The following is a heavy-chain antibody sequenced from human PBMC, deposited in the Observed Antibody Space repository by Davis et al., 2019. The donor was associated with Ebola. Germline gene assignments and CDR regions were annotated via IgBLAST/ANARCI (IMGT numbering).Heavy chain of an antibody. CDR3: ARDNWYSSGWPDAFDI. D-gene: IGHD6-19*01. CDR2: IIPIFGTA. V-gene: IGHV1-69*13. CDR1: GGTFSSYT. Sequence: SVKVSCKASGGTFSSYTISWVRQAPGQGLEWMGGIIPIFGTANYAQKFQGRVTITADESTSTAYMELSSLRSEDTAVYYCARDNWYSSGWPDAFDIWGQGTMVTVSS. J-gene: IGHJ3*02.